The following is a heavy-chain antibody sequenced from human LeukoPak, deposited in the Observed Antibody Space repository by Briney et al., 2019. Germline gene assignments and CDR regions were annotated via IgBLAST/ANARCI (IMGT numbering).Heavy chain of an antibody. CDR1: GYTFTGYY. D-gene: IGHD3-10*01. CDR3: ARDAIYGSGSYYNVYWFDP. Sequence: ASVKVSCKASGYTFTGYYMHWVRQAPGQGLERMGWINPNSGGTNYAQKFQGRVTMTRDTSISTAYMELSRLRSDDTAVYYCARDAIYGSGSYYNVYWFDPWGQGTLVTVSS. J-gene: IGHJ5*02. V-gene: IGHV1-2*02. CDR2: INPNSGGT.